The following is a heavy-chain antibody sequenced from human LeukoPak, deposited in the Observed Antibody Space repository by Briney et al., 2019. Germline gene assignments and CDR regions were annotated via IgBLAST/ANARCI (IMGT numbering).Heavy chain of an antibody. D-gene: IGHD3-3*01. CDR1: GYTFTSYY. Sequence: ASVKVSCKASGYTFTSYYMHWVRQAPGQGLEWMGIINPSGGSTSYAQKFQGRVTMTRDTSTSTVYMELSSLRSEDTAVYYCARDLYYDSWSGYYRGRPAYYYYGMDVWGQGTTVTVSS. V-gene: IGHV1-46*01. J-gene: IGHJ6*02. CDR2: INPSGGST. CDR3: ARDLYYDSWSGYYRGRPAYYYYGMDV.